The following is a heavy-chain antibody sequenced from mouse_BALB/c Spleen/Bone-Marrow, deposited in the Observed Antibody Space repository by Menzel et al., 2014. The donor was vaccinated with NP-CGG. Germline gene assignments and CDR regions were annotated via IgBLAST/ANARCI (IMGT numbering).Heavy chain of an antibody. J-gene: IGHJ3*01. CDR3: ARLDFFAY. Sequence: VQLQQSGAELARPGASVKMSCKASGYTFTTYTMHWVKQRPGQGLEWIGYINPTSDYSNYNQKFKDKATLTAEKSSSTAYMQLSSLTSEDSAVYYCARLDFFAYWGQGTLVTVSA. CDR2: INPTSDYS. V-gene: IGHV1-4*01. CDR1: GYTFTTYT.